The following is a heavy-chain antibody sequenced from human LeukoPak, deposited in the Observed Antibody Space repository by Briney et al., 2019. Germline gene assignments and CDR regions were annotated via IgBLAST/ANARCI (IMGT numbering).Heavy chain of an antibody. V-gene: IGHV3-21*01. CDR1: GFRFNTFW. J-gene: IGHJ6*04. D-gene: IGHD3-10*02. CDR2: ISPSGTYI. Sequence: GGSLRPSCAASGFRFNTFWMNWVRQAPGKGLEWVSSISPSGTYIYSADSLKGRFTISRDNAKNSLYLQMNSLRAEDTAVYYCAELGITMIGGVWGKGTTVTISS. CDR3: AELGITMIGGV.